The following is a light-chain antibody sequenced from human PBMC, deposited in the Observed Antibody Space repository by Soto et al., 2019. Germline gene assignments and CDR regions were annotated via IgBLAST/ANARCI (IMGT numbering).Light chain of an antibody. V-gene: IGLV2-8*01. J-gene: IGLJ1*01. Sequence: QSVLTQPPSASGSPGQSVTFSCTGTSSDIGDYNYVSWYQQHPGKAPKLMIYEVTKRPSGVPDRFSGSKSVNTASLTVSGLQADDEADYYCCSYAGNNNYVFATGTKVTVL. CDR3: CSYAGNNNYV. CDR1: SSDIGDYNY. CDR2: EVT.